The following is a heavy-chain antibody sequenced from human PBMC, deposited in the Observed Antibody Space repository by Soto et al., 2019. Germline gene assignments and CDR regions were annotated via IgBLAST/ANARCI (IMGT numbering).Heavy chain of an antibody. J-gene: IGHJ6*02. CDR3: ARLNYDSSGYYHYYYGMDV. V-gene: IGHV4-34*01. D-gene: IGHD3-22*01. Sequence: QVQLQQWGAGLLKPSETLSLTCAVNGGSGGSFSGYYWSWIRQPPGKGLEWIGEINHSGSTNYNPSLKSRVTISVDTPKNQFSLKLSSVTAADTAVYYCARLNYDSSGYYHYYYGMDVWGQGTTVTVSS. CDR1: GGSGGSFSGYY. CDR2: INHSGST.